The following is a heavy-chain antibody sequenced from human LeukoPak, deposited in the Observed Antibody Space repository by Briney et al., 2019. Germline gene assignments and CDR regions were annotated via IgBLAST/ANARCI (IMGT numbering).Heavy chain of an antibody. J-gene: IGHJ5*02. CDR3: ARGTLRYFDWSPGGWFDP. V-gene: IGHV4-39*07. D-gene: IGHD3-9*01. CDR2: MFHVGYT. CDR1: GGSISSNRHF. Sequence: SETLSLTCSVSGGSISSNRHFWGWIRQPPGKGLEWIGSMFHVGYTYYNPSLKSRVTISVDTSKNQFSLKLSSVTAADTAVYYCARGTLRYFDWSPGGWFDPWGQGTLVTVSS.